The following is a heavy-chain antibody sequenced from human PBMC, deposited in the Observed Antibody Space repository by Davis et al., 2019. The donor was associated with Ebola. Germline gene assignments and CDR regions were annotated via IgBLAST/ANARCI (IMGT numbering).Heavy chain of an antibody. V-gene: IGHV5-10-1*01. CDR2: IDPSDSYT. J-gene: IGHJ4*02. CDR1: GYTFASYW. CDR3: ARRRGPYYYDSSGHMAGYYFDY. Sequence: GESLKISCKVSGYTFASYWIGWVRQTPGKGLEWMGRIDPSDSYTNYSPSFQGHVTISADKSISTAYLQWSSLKASDTAMYYCARRRGPYYYDSSGHMAGYYFDYWGQGTLVTVSS. D-gene: IGHD3-22*01.